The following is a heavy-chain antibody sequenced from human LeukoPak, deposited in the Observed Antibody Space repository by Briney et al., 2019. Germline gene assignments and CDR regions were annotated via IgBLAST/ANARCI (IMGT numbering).Heavy chain of an antibody. D-gene: IGHD3-22*01. Sequence: ASVKVSCKASGGTFSSYAISWVRRAPGQGLEWMGGIIPIFGTANYAQKFQGRVTITTDESTSTAYMELSSLRSEDTVVYYCARDYSSGYYYAPFDYWGQGTLVTVSS. CDR1: GGTFSSYA. J-gene: IGHJ4*02. CDR3: ARDYSSGYYYAPFDY. CDR2: IIPIFGTA. V-gene: IGHV1-69*05.